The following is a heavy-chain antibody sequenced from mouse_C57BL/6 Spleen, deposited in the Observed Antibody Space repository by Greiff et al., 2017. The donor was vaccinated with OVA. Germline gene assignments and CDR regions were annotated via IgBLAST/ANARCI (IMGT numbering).Heavy chain of an antibody. CDR2: IYPGSGST. CDR1: GYTFTSYW. V-gene: IGHV1-55*01. J-gene: IGHJ3*01. CDR3: AREGNYYGSSYEFAY. Sequence: QVQLQQPGAELVKPGASVKMSCKASGYTFTSYWITWVKQRPGQGLEWIGDIYPGSGSTNYNEKFKRKATLTVDKSSSTAYMQLSSLTSEDSAVYYCAREGNYYGSSYEFAYWGQGTLVTVSA. D-gene: IGHD1-1*01.